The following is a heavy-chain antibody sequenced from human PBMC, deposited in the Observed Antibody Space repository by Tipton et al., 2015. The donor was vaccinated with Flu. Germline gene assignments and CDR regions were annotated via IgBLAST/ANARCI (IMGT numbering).Heavy chain of an antibody. D-gene: IGHD3-3*01. J-gene: IGHJ4*02. CDR1: GFTFSSYG. Sequence: SGFTFSSYGMHWVRQAPGKGLEWVAVIWYDGSNKYYADSVKGRFTISRDNSKNTLYLQMNSLRAEDTAVYYCARAEHDFWSGYSDYFDYWGQGTLVTVFS. V-gene: IGHV3-33*01. CDR2: IWYDGSNK. CDR3: ARAEHDFWSGYSDYFDY.